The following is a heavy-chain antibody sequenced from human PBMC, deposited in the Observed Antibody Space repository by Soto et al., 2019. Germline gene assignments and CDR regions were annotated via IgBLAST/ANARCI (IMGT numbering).Heavy chain of an antibody. V-gene: IGHV6-1*01. Sequence: PSQTLSLTCAISGDSVSSNSAAWNWIRQSPSRGLEWLGRTYYRSKWYNDYAVSVKSRITINPDTSKNQFSLQLNSVTPEDTAVYYCARDRGPVEYSKETSSAFDIWGQGTMVTVSS. CDR2: TYYRSKWYN. J-gene: IGHJ3*02. D-gene: IGHD6-6*01. CDR1: GDSVSSNSAA. CDR3: ARDRGPVEYSKETSSAFDI.